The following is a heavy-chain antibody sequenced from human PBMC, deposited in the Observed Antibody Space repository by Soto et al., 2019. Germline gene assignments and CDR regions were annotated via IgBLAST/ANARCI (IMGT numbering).Heavy chain of an antibody. CDR1: GFIFKNYA. V-gene: IGHV3-9*01. CDR3: AKAPVYGAGGWFDP. D-gene: IGHD3-10*01. Sequence: ESQLVESGGGLVQPGRSLRLSCEASGFIFKNYAMVWVRQGPGKGLEWVSSISWNSGNLDYGDSVKGRFTISRDNAKNSLYLQMNSLRTEDPAWYFCAKAPVYGAGGWFDPWGQGTLVTVSS. J-gene: IGHJ5*02. CDR2: ISWNSGNL.